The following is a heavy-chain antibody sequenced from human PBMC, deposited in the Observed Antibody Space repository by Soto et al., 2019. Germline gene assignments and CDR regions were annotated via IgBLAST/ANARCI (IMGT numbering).Heavy chain of an antibody. CDR1: GDSVSSNSAA. J-gene: IGHJ5*02. Sequence: QSPTLSLTCAISGDSVSSNSAAWNWIRQSPSRGLEWLGRTYYRSKWYNDYAVSVKSRITINPDTSKNQFSLQLNSVTPEDTAVYYCARGEGIAVAGRGYNWFDPWGQGTLVTVSS. CDR2: TYYRSKWYN. D-gene: IGHD6-19*01. CDR3: ARGEGIAVAGRGYNWFDP. V-gene: IGHV6-1*01.